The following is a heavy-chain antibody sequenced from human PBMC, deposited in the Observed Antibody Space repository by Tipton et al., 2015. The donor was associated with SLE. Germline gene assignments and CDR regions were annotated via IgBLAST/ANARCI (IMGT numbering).Heavy chain of an antibody. CDR2: MYESGST. Sequence: CTVSGGSITTYYWNWIRQPPGKGLEWIGNMYESGSTNYNPSLKSRVAIFVDTSTNQFSLRLSSVTAADTAVYYCAKMRTNWYGIDVWGQGTMVTVSS. CDR1: GGSITTYY. J-gene: IGHJ6*02. CDR3: AKMRTNWYGIDV. V-gene: IGHV4-59*01. D-gene: IGHD6-13*01.